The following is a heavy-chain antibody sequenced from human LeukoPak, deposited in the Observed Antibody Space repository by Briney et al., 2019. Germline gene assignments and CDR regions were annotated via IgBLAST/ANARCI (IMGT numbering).Heavy chain of an antibody. V-gene: IGHV3-64*01. CDR2: ISSNGGST. CDR1: GFTFSSYA. J-gene: IGHJ4*02. Sequence: GSLRLSCAASGFTFSSYAMHWVRQAPGKGLEYVSAISSNGGSTYYANSVKGRFTISRDNSKNTLYLQMGSLRAEDMAVYYCARDGGSYGSGSYPPTYWGQGTLVTVSS. CDR3: ARDGGSYGSGSYPPTY. D-gene: IGHD3-10*01.